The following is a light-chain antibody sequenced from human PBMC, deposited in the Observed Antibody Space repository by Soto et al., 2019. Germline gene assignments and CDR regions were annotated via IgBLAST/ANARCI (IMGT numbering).Light chain of an antibody. V-gene: IGKV3-20*01. J-gene: IGKJ1*01. CDR1: PTVRSND. Sequence: EIVLTQSPGTLSLSPGERATLSCRASPTVRSNDFAWYQQRRGLAPRLLIYDTSSRATGIPDRFSGSGSGRDFTLTLSSLEPEDFAVYYCHQYDTSPPWACGQGPKVEI. CDR3: HQYDTSPPWA. CDR2: DTS.